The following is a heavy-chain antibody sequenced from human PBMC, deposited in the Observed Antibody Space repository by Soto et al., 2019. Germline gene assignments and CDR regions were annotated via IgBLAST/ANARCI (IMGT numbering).Heavy chain of an antibody. V-gene: IGHV3-73*01. J-gene: IGHJ6*02. D-gene: IGHD3-22*01. CDR2: IRSKANSYAT. CDR1: GFTFSGSA. Sequence: ESGGGLVPPGGSLKLSCAASGFTFSGSAMHWVRQASGKGLEWVGRIRSKANSYATAYAASVKGRFTISRDDSKNTAYLQMNSLKTEDTAVYYCTRRDYDSSGYPYGMDVWGQGTTVTVSS. CDR3: TRRDYDSSGYPYGMDV.